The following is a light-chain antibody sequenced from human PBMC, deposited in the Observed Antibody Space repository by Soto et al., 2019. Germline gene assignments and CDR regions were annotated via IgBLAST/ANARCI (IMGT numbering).Light chain of an antibody. V-gene: IGKV1-39*01. CDR2: VAS. J-gene: IGKJ1*01. Sequence: DIKNPESPSSLSGSVGDRVTITCRASQRISTYLSWYQQKPGKAPNLLIYVASSLQSGVPSRFSGSRSGTDFTLTISSLQPGDSATYYCQQSYKAPWTFGQGTKVDIK. CDR1: QRISTY. CDR3: QQSYKAPWT.